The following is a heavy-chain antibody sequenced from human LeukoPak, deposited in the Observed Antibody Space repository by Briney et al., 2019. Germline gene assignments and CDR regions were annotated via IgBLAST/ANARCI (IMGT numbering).Heavy chain of an antibody. CDR1: GYTFTGYY. D-gene: IGHD1-26*01. CDR2: INPNSGGT. J-gene: IGHJ2*01. CDR3: ARVGGSYYWYFDL. V-gene: IGHV1-2*02. Sequence: ASVKVSCKASGYTFTGYYMHWVRQASGQGLEWMGWINPNSGGTNYAQKFQGRVTMTRDTSISTAYMELSRLRSDDTAVYYCARVGGSYYWYFDLWGRGTLVTVSS.